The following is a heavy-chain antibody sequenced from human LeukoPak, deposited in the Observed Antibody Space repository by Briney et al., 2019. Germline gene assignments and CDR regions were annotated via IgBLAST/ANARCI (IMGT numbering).Heavy chain of an antibody. J-gene: IGHJ4*02. CDR2: ISAYNGNT. CDR3: ARAEDYDYVWGSYRSFDY. Sequence: ASVKVSCKASGYTFTSYYMHWVRQAPGQGLEWMGWISAYNGNTNYAQKLQGRVTMTTDTSTSTAYMELRSLRSDDTAVYYCARAEDYDYVWGSYRSFDYWGQGTLVTVSS. D-gene: IGHD3-16*02. V-gene: IGHV1-18*04. CDR1: GYTFTSYY.